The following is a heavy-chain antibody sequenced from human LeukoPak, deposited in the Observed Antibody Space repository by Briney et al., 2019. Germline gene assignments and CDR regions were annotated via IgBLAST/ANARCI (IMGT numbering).Heavy chain of an antibody. Sequence: GASVKVSCKASGGTFSSYAISWVRQAPGQGLEWMGRINPNSGGTNYAQKFQGRVTMTRDTSISTAYMELSRLRSDDTAVYYCARDPDGYPGDYWGQGTLVTVSS. CDR1: GGTFSSYA. V-gene: IGHV1-2*06. J-gene: IGHJ4*02. D-gene: IGHD5-24*01. CDR3: ARDPDGYPGDY. CDR2: INPNSGGT.